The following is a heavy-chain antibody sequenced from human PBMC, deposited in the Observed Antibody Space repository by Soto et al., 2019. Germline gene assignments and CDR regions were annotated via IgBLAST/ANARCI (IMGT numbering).Heavy chain of an antibody. V-gene: IGHV3-74*01. CDR3: ARDLAGYCSDGTCYSDAFDI. Sequence: EVQLVESGGGLVQPGGSLRLSCAASGFIFNNYWMHWVRQAPGKGRGWFPLINRNGSSTSYADSVKGRFTISRDNAKNTLYLQINSLRAEDTAVYYCARDLAGYCSDGTCYSDAFDIWGQGTMVTVSS. CDR1: GFIFNNYW. CDR2: INRNGSST. D-gene: IGHD2-15*01. J-gene: IGHJ3*02.